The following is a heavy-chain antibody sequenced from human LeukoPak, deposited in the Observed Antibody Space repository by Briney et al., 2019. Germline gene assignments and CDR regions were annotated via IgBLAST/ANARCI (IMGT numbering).Heavy chain of an antibody. CDR2: INPNSGGT. Sequence: ASVKVSCKASGYIFTGYYMHWVRQAPGQGLEWMGWINPNSGGTNSAQKFQGRVTMTRDTSISTAYMELSRLTSDDTAVYYCARDQAFVYCSGGTCYDDCWGQGSLVTVSS. V-gene: IGHV1-2*02. J-gene: IGHJ4*02. CDR1: GYIFTGYY. CDR3: ARDQAFVYCSGGTCYDDC. D-gene: IGHD2-15*01.